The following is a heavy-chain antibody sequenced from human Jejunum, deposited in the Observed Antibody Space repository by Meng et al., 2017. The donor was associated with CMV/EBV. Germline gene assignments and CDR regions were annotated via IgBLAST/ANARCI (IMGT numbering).Heavy chain of an antibody. J-gene: IGHJ4*02. D-gene: IGHD2-2*02. CDR1: SSLNW. CDR2: MSPTASS. CDR3: ARGHCTRTSCYKGAFDY. Sequence: SSLNWWGWVRQPPGRGLEWVGEMSPTASSNYNPSLKSRVTISLDRSKNQFSLKLNSVIAADTAVYYCARGHCTRTSCYKGAFDYWGQGILVTVSS. V-gene: IGHV4-4*02.